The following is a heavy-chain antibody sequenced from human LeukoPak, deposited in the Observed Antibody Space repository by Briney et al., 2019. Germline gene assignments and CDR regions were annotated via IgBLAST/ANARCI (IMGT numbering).Heavy chain of an antibody. V-gene: IGHV4-59*01. CDR2: IYYSGST. CDR3: ARTRSGWRSIRPYYFDY. CDR1: GGSISSYY. D-gene: IGHD6-19*01. Sequence: PSETLSLTCTVSGGSISSYYWSWIRQPPGKGLEWMGYIYYSGSTNYNPSLKSRVTISVDTSKNQFSLKLSSVTAADTAVYYCARTRSGWRSIRPYYFDYWGQGTLVTVSS. J-gene: IGHJ4*02.